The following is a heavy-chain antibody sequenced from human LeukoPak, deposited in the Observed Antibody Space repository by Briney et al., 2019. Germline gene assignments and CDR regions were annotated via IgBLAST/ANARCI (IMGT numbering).Heavy chain of an antibody. D-gene: IGHD4-17*01. CDR1: GVSISSYY. J-gene: IGHJ4*02. Sequence: SETLSLTCTVSGVSISSYYWSWIRQPAGKGLEWIGRIHTSGSTNYNPSLKSRVTMSVDTSKKQFSLNLSSVTAADTAVYYCARHVLRRGPWFFEYWGQGTLVTVSS. V-gene: IGHV4-4*07. CDR2: IHTSGST. CDR3: ARHVLRRGPWFFEY.